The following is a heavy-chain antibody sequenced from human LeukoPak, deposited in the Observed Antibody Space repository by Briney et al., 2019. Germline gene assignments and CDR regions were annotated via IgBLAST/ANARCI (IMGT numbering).Heavy chain of an antibody. CDR2: IYSGGST. J-gene: IGHJ3*02. CDR1: GFTVSSNY. D-gene: IGHD1-26*01. Sequence: PGGSLRLSCAASGFTVSSNYMSWVRQAPGKGLEWVSVIYSGGSTYYADSVKGRFTISRDNSKNTPYLQMNSLRAEDTAVYYCARDRLPNSGSYSWRDAFDIWGQGTMVTVSS. V-gene: IGHV3-53*01. CDR3: ARDRLPNSGSYSWRDAFDI.